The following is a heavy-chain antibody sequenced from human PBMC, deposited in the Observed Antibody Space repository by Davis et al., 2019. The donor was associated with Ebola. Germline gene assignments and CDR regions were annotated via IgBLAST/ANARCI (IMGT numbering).Heavy chain of an antibody. D-gene: IGHD2-2*01. CDR1: GFTFSSYS. CDR2: ISYDGSSK. Sequence: PGGSLRLSCAASGFTFSSYSMNWVRQAPGKGLEWVAVISYDGSSKYYADSVKGRFTISRDNSKNTLDLQMNSLRAEDTAVYFCARQLPYYSYGMDVWGQGTTVTVSS. CDR3: ARQLPYYSYGMDV. V-gene: IGHV3-30*03. J-gene: IGHJ6*02.